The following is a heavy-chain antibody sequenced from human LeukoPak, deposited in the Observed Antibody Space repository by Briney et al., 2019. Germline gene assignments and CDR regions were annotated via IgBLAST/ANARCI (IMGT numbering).Heavy chain of an antibody. CDR3: AVSKSGYSSGELDY. Sequence: PGGSLRLSCAASGFTFSSYAMSWVRQAPGKGLEWVSAISGSGGSTYYADSVKGRFTISRDNSKNTLYLQMNSLRAEDTAVYYCAVSKSGYSSGELDYWGQGTLVTVSS. CDR2: ISGSGGST. J-gene: IGHJ4*02. CDR1: GFTFSSYA. V-gene: IGHV3-23*01. D-gene: IGHD3-22*01.